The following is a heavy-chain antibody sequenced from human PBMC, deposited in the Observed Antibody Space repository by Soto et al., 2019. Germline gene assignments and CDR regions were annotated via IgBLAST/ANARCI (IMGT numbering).Heavy chain of an antibody. J-gene: IGHJ5*02. CDR3: ARDRLECGYCSSTSCNWFDP. D-gene: IGHD2-2*03. CDR1: GFTFSSYW. V-gene: IGHV3-74*01. CDR2: INSDGSST. Sequence: GGSLRLSCAASGFTFSSYWMHWVRQAPGKGLVWVSRINSDGSSTSYADSVKGRFTISRDNAKNTLYLQMNSLRAEDTAVYYCARDRLECGYCSSTSCNWFDPWGQGTLVTVSS.